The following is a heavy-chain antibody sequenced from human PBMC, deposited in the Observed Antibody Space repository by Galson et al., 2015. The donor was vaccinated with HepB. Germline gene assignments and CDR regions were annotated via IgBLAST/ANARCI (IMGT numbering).Heavy chain of an antibody. CDR3: ARHPTPGNGWELLDEYFDY. Sequence: SVKVSCKASGGTFSSYTISWVRQAPGQGLEWMGRIIPILGIANYAQKFQGRVTITTDKSTSTAYMELSSLRSEDTAVYYCARHPTPGNGWELLDEYFDYWGQGTLVTVSS. CDR1: GGTFSSYT. J-gene: IGHJ4*02. D-gene: IGHD1-26*01. V-gene: IGHV1-69*02. CDR2: IIPILGIA.